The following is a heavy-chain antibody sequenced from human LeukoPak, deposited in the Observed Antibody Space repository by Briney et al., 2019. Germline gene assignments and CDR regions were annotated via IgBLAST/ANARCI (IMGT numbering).Heavy chain of an antibody. J-gene: IGHJ4*02. CDR3: AKDLYDSSGSGYDY. CDR1: GFTFSSYA. Sequence: PGGSLRLSCAASGFTFSSYAMSWVRQAPGKGLEWVSAMSAGGSSTWYADSVKGRLTISRDNSKNTLFLQMNSLRAEDTSVYYCAKDLYDSSGSGYDYWGQGALVTVSS. CDR2: MSAGGSST. D-gene: IGHD3-22*01. V-gene: IGHV3-23*01.